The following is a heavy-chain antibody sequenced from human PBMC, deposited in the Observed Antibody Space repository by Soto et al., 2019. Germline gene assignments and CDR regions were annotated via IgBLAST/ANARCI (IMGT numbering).Heavy chain of an antibody. V-gene: IGHV4-31*03. J-gene: IGHJ4*02. CDR1: GGSISSPTYY. CDR3: ARARFGNPQSSNDFDY. D-gene: IGHD3-10*01. Sequence: QLLESGPGLVKPSQTLSLTCTVSGGSISSPTYYWAWIRQLPGKGLEWVGYIYYSGKTYCSPSLKSRVSISVDTSENQCSLKMSSVTAEDTAVYFCARARFGNPQSSNDFDYWGRGTLVTVSS. CDR2: IYYSGKT.